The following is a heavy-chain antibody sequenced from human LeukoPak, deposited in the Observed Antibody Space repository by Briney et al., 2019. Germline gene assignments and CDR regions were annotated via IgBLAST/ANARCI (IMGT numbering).Heavy chain of an antibody. Sequence: GGTLRLSCAASGFTFSSYGISWVRQAPGKGLEWVSTISGSGGRTHYADSVKGRFTISRDNSKNTLFLQMNSLRAEDTAVYYCAKDALRAVPYYFDYWGQGTLVTVSS. V-gene: IGHV3-23*01. CDR3: AKDALRAVPYYFDY. CDR1: GFTFSSYG. J-gene: IGHJ4*02. CDR2: ISGSGGRT. D-gene: IGHD3-10*01.